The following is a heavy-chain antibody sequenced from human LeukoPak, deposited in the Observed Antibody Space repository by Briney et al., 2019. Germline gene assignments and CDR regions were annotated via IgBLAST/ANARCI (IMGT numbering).Heavy chain of an antibody. J-gene: IGHJ4*02. D-gene: IGHD6-13*01. CDR3: ARKQELVQDVIDY. CDR2: VWYEGSNK. CDR1: GLTLSIDC. V-gene: IGHV3-33*01. Sequence: GRSLRLSWAASGLTLSIDCAHWVRHAPSKGREWVAVVWYEGSNKYYTDSGKRRFTISRNNSKTTLYLHMNSLRAEATAVDYCARKQELVQDVIDYWGQGTLVTVSS.